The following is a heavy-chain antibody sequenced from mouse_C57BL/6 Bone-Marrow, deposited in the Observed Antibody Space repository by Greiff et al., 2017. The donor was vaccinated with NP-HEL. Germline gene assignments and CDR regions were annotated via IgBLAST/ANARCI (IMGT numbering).Heavy chain of an antibody. V-gene: IGHV1-82*01. CDR2: IYPGDGDT. CDR1: GYAFSSSW. J-gene: IGHJ4*01. D-gene: IGHD4-1*01. Sequence: QVQLQQSGPELVKPGASVKISCKASGYAFSSSWMNWVKQRPGKGLEWIGRIYPGDGDTNYNGKFKGKATLTADKSSSTAYMQLSSLTSADSAVYFCASGRLRAMDYWGQGTSVTVSS. CDR3: ASGRLRAMDY.